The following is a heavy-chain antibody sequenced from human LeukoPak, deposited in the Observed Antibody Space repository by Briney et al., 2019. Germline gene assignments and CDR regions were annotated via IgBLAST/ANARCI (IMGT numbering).Heavy chain of an antibody. J-gene: IGHJ4*02. D-gene: IGHD3-22*01. V-gene: IGHV1-2*03. CDR2: INPNSGGT. CDR3: ARRVSPSSGYYFLDY. Sequence: LGASVKVSCKASGYTFTGYYMHWVRQAPGQGLEWMGWINPNSGGTNYAQKFQGRVTMTRDTSISPAYMELSRLRSDDTAVYYCARRVSPSSGYYFLDYWGQGTLVTVSS. CDR1: GYTFTGYY.